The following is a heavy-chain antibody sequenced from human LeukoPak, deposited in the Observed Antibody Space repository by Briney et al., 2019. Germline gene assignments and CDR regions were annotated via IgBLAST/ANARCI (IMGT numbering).Heavy chain of an antibody. J-gene: IGHJ4*02. CDR2: ISWNSGNI. CDR3: AKGTTAGAFISSSDY. V-gene: IGHV3-9*01. Sequence: GGSPRLSCTASGFTFDNYAMHWVRQAPGKGLEWVSGISWNSGNIGYADSVRGRFTISRDNAKNSLYLQMNSLRAEDTALYYCAKGTTAGAFISSSDYWGQGTLVTVSS. D-gene: IGHD6-6*01. CDR1: GFTFDNYA.